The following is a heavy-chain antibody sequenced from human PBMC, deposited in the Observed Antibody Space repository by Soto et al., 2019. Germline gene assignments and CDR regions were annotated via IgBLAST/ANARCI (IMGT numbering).Heavy chain of an antibody. J-gene: IGHJ4*02. V-gene: IGHV3-30*18. CDR2: ISYDGSNK. D-gene: IGHD1-26*01. CDR3: AKPVVGATTFRGDY. Sequence: QVQLVESGGGVVKPGRSLRLSCAASGFTFSSYGMHWVRQAPGKGLEWVAVISYDGSNKYYADSVKGRFTISRDNSKNTLYLQMNSLRAEDTAVYYCAKPVVGATTFRGDYWGQGTLVTVSS. CDR1: GFTFSSYG.